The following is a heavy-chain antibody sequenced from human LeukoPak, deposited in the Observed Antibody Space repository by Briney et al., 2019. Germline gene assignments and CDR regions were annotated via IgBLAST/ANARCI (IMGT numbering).Heavy chain of an antibody. J-gene: IGHJ4*02. CDR2: INPNSGGT. Sequence: GASVKVSCKASGYTFTGYYMHWVRQAPGQGLEWMGWINPNSGGTNYAQKFQGRVTMTRDTSISTAYMELSRLRSDDTAVYYCARDPRWLVHYFDYWGQGTLVTVSS. CDR3: ARDPRWLVHYFDY. V-gene: IGHV1-2*02. D-gene: IGHD6-19*01. CDR1: GYTFTGYY.